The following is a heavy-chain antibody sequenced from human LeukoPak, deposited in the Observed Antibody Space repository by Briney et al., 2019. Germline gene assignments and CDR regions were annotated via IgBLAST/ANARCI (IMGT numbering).Heavy chain of an antibody. CDR3: ATLQPAAAHFEL. V-gene: IGHV1-18*01. J-gene: IGHJ4*02. CDR2: VSALNGNT. D-gene: IGHD5-18*01. CDR1: GDTFSNFG. Sequence: ASVKVSCTASGDTFSNFGVSWVRLAPGQGLEWMGWVSALNGNTNVAQKVQGRVTLTRDTSTGTAHMELRSLSSDDTAAYYCATLQPAAAHFELWGQGTLVTVST.